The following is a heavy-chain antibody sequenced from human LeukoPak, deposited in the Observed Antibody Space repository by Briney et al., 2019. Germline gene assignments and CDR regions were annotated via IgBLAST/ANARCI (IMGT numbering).Heavy chain of an antibody. Sequence: GGSLRLSCAASGFTFSGSAMQWVRQASGKGLEWVGRIRSKANSYATAYAASVKGRFTISRDDSKNTAYLQMDSLKTEDTAVYFSTRHSKDAIFGVVSNYWGQGTLVTVSS. J-gene: IGHJ4*02. D-gene: IGHD3-3*01. CDR1: GFTFSGSA. CDR2: IRSKANSYAT. CDR3: TRHSKDAIFGVVSNY. V-gene: IGHV3-73*01.